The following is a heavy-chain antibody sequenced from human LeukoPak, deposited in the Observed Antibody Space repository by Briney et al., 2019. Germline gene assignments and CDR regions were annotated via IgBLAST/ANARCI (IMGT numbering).Heavy chain of an antibody. CDR2: ISYSGST. V-gene: IGHV4-59*01. J-gene: IGHJ4*02. Sequence: SETLSLTCTVSGRSISSYYWSWIRQPPGKGLEWIGSISYSGSTNYNPSLKSRVTISVDTSKNQFALKPSSVTAADTAVYSGARGSRYCSGGSCYYPDYWGQGTLVTVSS. CDR3: ARGSRYCSGGSCYYPDY. D-gene: IGHD2-15*01. CDR1: GRSISSYY.